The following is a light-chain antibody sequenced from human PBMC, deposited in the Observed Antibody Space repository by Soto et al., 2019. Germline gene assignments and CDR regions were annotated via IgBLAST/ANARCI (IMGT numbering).Light chain of an antibody. V-gene: IGLV2-14*01. Sequence: QLVLTQPASVSGSPGQSITISCTGTASDVGGYNYVAWYQQHPGKVPKLMMYDVNNRPSGVSYRFSGSKSGNTASLTISGLQAEDEGDYYCSSYTSSTTLVFGGGTKLTVL. J-gene: IGLJ2*01. CDR3: SSYTSSTTLV. CDR1: ASDVGGYNY. CDR2: DVN.